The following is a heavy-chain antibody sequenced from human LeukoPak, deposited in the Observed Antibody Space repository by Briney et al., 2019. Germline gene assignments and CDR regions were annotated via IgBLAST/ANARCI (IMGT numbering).Heavy chain of an antibody. J-gene: IGHJ4*02. CDR1: GFTFSSYA. Sequence: GGSLRLSCAASGFTFSSYAMHWVRQAPGKGLEWVAVISYDGSNKYYADSVKGRFTISRDDSKNTLYLQMNSLRAEDTAVYYCARGHNARGSGYYYFDYWGQGTLVTVSS. CDR2: ISYDGSNK. V-gene: IGHV3-30-3*01. CDR3: ARGHNARGSGYYYFDY. D-gene: IGHD3-22*01.